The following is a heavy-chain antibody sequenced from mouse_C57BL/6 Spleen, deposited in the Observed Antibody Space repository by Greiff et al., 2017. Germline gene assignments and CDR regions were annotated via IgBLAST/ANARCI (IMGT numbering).Heavy chain of an antibody. V-gene: IGHV10-1*01. D-gene: IGHD3-3*01. CDR2: IRSKSNNYAT. J-gene: IGHJ2*01. Sequence: EVTLVESGGGLVQPKGSLKLSCAASGFSFNTYALTWVRPAPGKGLEWVARIRSKSNNYATYYADSVQDRFIISREDSEIMLVLQMNNVKTEDTAMYYDVGMGRRGDMYYWGQGTTLTVSS. CDR1: GFSFNTYA. CDR3: VGMGRRGDMYY.